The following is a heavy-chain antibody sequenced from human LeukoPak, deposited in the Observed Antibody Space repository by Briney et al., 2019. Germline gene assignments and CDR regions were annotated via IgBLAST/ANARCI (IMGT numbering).Heavy chain of an antibody. CDR1: GFTFSTYE. V-gene: IGHV3-48*03. D-gene: IGHD1-1*01. CDR3: ARYHDTTPVNYFRY. CDR2: ISGTGTTI. J-gene: IGHJ4*02. Sequence: PGGSLRLSCAASGFTFSTYEMNWVRQAPGKGLEWVSYISGTGTTIYYADSVKGRFTISRDNAKNSLYLQMDSLRAEDTAVYYCARYHDTTPVNYFRYWGQGTLVTVSS.